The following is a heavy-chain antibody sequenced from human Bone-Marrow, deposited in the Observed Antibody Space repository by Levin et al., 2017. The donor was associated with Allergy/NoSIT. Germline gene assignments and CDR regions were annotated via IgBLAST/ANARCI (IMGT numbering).Heavy chain of an antibody. CDR2: ISSSSSYI. CDR1: GFTFSSYS. Sequence: SCAASGFTFSSYSMNWVRQAPGKGLEWVSSISSSSSYIYYADSVKGRFTISRDNAKNSLYLQMNSLRAEDTAVYYCARDPEGSVVVVAANRRGYMDVWGKGTTVTVSS. J-gene: IGHJ6*03. CDR3: ARDPEGSVVVVAANRRGYMDV. V-gene: IGHV3-21*01. D-gene: IGHD2-15*01.